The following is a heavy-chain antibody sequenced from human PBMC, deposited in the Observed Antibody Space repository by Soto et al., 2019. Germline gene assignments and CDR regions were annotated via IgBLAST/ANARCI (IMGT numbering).Heavy chain of an antibody. J-gene: IGHJ6*02. CDR1: GFTFSDYG. Sequence: LRLSCAASGFTFSDYGMHWVRQAPGKGLEWVAVISYDERNKYYADSVKGRFTISRDNSKNTLYLQMNSLRAEDTAMYYCANTNYDFWGMDVWGQGTTVTVSS. V-gene: IGHV3-30*18. CDR3: ANTNYDFWGMDV. CDR2: ISYDERNK. D-gene: IGHD3-3*01.